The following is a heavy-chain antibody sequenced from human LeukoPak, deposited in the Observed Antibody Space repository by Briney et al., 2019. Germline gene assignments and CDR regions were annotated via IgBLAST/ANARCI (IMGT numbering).Heavy chain of an antibody. Sequence: SVKVSCKASGGTFSSYAISWVRQAPGQGLEWMGRINPIFGIANYAQKFQGRVTITADKSTSTAYMELSSLRSEDTAVYYCARGDDYSNYYFDYWGQGTLVTVSS. CDR2: INPIFGIA. J-gene: IGHJ4*02. D-gene: IGHD4-11*01. V-gene: IGHV1-69*04. CDR1: GGTFSSYA. CDR3: ARGDDYSNYYFDY.